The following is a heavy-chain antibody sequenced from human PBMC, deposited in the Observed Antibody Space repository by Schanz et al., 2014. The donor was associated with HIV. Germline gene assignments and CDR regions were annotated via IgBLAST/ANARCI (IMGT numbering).Heavy chain of an antibody. D-gene: IGHD1-20*01. CDR1: GFTFSSYG. J-gene: IGHJ4*02. Sequence: QVQLVESGGGVVQPGRSLRLSCAASGFTFSSYGIHWVRQAPGKGLEWVAVISYDGSNKYYADSVKGRFTISRDNSKNTLYLQMNSLRAEDTALYYCAKDQGDVSGTPFDYWGQGTLVTVSS. CDR2: ISYDGSNK. CDR3: AKDQGDVSGTPFDY. V-gene: IGHV3-30*18.